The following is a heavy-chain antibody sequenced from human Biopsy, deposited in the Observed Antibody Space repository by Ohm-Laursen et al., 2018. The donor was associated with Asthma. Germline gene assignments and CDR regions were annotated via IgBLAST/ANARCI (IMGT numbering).Heavy chain of an antibody. CDR3: ARGDSSGWSHYYFDY. J-gene: IGHJ4*02. V-gene: IGHV3-53*01. D-gene: IGHD6-19*01. CDR2: IYSGGTS. Sequence: SQTLSCAASGFTVSRDHMFWVRQAPGKGLERVSVIYSGGTSHTADSVRGRFTISRDFSKNTLHLQMHSLRVEDTAVYYCARGDSSGWSHYYFDYWGQGTLVTVSS. CDR1: GFTVSRDH.